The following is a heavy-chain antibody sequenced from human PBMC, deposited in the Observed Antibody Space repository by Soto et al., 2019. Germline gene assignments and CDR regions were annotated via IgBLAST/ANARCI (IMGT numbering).Heavy chain of an antibody. Sequence: SETRSLTCTVSGGSISSSNYYWGWIRQPPGKGLEWIGSIYYGGSTYYNPSLKSRVTISVDTSKNHFSLKLSSVTAADTAVYYCARRNYGSGSYCGALFHDWGQETLLTVSP. V-gene: IGHV4-39*01. D-gene: IGHD3-10*01. CDR2: IYYGGST. CDR3: ARRNYGSGSYCGALFHD. J-gene: IGHJ4*02. CDR1: GGSISSSNYY.